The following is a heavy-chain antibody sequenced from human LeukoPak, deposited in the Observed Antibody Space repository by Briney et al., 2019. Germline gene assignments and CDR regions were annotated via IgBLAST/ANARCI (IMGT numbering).Heavy chain of an antibody. D-gene: IGHD3-16*01. J-gene: IGHJ4*02. V-gene: IGHV4-59*02. CDR1: GGSVSSYY. CDR2: IFYTGST. CDR3: ARVGDTFGGVIPFDY. Sequence: SETLSLTCTVSGGSVSSYYWSWIRQPPGKGLEWIGYIFYTGSTKSNPSLNSRVTISVDTSKNQFSLKANSVTAADTAVYYCARVGDTFGGVIPFDYWGQGILATVSS.